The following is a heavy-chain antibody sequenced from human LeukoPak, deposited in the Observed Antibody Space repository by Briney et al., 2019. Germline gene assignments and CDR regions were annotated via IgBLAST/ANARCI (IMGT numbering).Heavy chain of an antibody. V-gene: IGHV4-34*01. CDR1: GGSFSGYY. J-gene: IGHJ3*02. D-gene: IGHD6-19*01. Sequence: SETLSLTCAVYGGSFSGYYWSWIRQPPGKGLEWIGEINYSGSTNYNPSLKSRVTISVDTSKNQFSLKLSSVTAADTAVYYCARDMKENSSGWGVDAFDIWGQGTMVTVSS. CDR2: INYSGST. CDR3: ARDMKENSSGWGVDAFDI.